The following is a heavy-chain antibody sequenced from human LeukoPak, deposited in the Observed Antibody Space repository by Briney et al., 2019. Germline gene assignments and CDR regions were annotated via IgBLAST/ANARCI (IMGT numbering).Heavy chain of an antibody. Sequence: ETLSLTCTVSGGSISSYYWSWIRQPPGKGLEWIGYIYYSGSTNYNPSLKSRVTISVGTSKNQFSLKLSSVTAADTAVYYCARARGYSGYDAYYYYYGMDVWGQGTAVTVSS. J-gene: IGHJ6*02. CDR3: ARARGYSGYDAYYYYYGMDV. CDR2: IYYSGST. V-gene: IGHV4-59*01. D-gene: IGHD5-12*01. CDR1: GGSISSYY.